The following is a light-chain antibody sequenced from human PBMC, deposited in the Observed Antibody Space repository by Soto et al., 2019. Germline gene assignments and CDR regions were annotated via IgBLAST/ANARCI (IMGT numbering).Light chain of an antibody. CDR3: AAWGDSLNTWV. CDR2: SDD. CDR1: SSNIGSNA. Sequence: QPVLTQPPSASGTPGQRVTISCSGSSSNIGSNAVSWYQHFPGTAPKVLIYSDDQRPSGVPDRFSGSKSGTSASLAISGLQAEVEADYFCAAWGDSLNTWVFGGGTQLTVL. J-gene: IGLJ3*02. V-gene: IGLV1-44*01.